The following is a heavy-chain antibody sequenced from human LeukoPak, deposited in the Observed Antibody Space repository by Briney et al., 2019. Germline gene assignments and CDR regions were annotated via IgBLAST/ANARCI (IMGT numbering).Heavy chain of an antibody. CDR1: GFNFNNFR. Sequence: PGGSLRLSCVASGFNFNNFRMNWVRQAPGKGLEWLSSISSSRNSIYYADSVKGRFIISRDNAKHSLYFQVNDPTADDTAVYYWARGGYDISGYYFDYHYMDVWGKGTTVTVSS. J-gene: IGHJ6*03. CDR2: ISSSRNSI. V-gene: IGHV3-48*01. D-gene: IGHD3-22*01. CDR3: ARGGYDISGYYFDYHYMDV.